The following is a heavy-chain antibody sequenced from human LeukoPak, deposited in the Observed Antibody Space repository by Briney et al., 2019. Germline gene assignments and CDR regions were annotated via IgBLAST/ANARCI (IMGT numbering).Heavy chain of an antibody. Sequence: SETLSLTCTVSGGSISSSSYYWGWIRQPPGKGLEWIGSIYYSGSTYYNPSLKSRVTISVDTSKNQFSLKLSSVTAADTAVYYCARFNWNRSPTPGGWGQGTLVTVSS. D-gene: IGHD1-20*01. V-gene: IGHV4-39*07. CDR2: IYYSGST. J-gene: IGHJ4*02. CDR1: GGSISSSSYY. CDR3: ARFNWNRSPTPGG.